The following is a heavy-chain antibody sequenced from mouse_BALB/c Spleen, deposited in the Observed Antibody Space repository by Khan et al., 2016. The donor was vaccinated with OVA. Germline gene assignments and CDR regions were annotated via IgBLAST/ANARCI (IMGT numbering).Heavy chain of an antibody. CDR3: ARRSYSYDRHFDV. J-gene: IGHJ1*01. V-gene: IGHV9-3-1*01. Sequence: QIQLVQSGPELKKPGETVKISCKASGSTFTNYGMNWVKQAPGKDLKWMGWINTYTGEPTYADDFKGRFAFSLETSASTAYLQINNLKNEDTATYFGARRSYSYDRHFDVWGAGTTVTVSS. CDR1: GSTFTNYG. CDR2: INTYTGEP. D-gene: IGHD2-12*01.